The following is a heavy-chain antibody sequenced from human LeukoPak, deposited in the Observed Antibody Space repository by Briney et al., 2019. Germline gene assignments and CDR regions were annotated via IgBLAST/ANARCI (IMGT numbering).Heavy chain of an antibody. CDR1: GGSISSGGYY. CDR2: IYYSGST. Sequence: SETLSLTCTVSGGSISSGGYYWSWIRQHPGKGLEWIGYIYYSGSTYYNPSLKSRVTISVDTSKNQFSLKLSSVTAADTAMYYCAREFGYPGWYDYWGQGTLVTVSS. CDR3: AREFGYPGWYDY. J-gene: IGHJ4*02. D-gene: IGHD6-19*01. V-gene: IGHV4-31*03.